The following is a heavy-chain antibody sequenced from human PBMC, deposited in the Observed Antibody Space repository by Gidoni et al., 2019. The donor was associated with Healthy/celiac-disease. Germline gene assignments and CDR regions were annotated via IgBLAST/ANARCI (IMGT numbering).Heavy chain of an antibody. J-gene: IGHJ5*02. CDR1: GLTFDDYA. CDR3: AKDYGSSPKNWFDP. Sequence: GLTFDDYAMHWVRQAPGTGLEWASGISWNSGSIGYADSVKGRFTLSRDNAKNALYRQMNSLRAEDTALYYCAKDYGSSPKNWFDPWGQGTLVTVSS. CDR2: ISWNSGSI. V-gene: IGHV3-9*01. D-gene: IGHD6-6*01.